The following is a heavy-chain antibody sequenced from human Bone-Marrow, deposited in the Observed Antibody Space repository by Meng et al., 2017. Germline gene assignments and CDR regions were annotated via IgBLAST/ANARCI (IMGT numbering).Heavy chain of an antibody. V-gene: IGHV1-69*04. CDR2: IIPILGIA. J-gene: IGHJ1*01. CDR1: GGTFSSYT. D-gene: IGHD1-26*01. CDR3: ARDGIVGATRGLYFQH. Sequence: SVKVSCKASGGTFSSYTISWVRQAPGQGLEWMGRIIPILGIANYAQKFQGRVTITADKSTSTVYMELSSLRSEDTAVYYCARDGIVGATRGLYFQHWGQGTLVTVSS.